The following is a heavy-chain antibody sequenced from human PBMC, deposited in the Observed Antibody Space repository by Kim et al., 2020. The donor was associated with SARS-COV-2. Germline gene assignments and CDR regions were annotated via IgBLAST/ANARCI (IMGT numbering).Heavy chain of an antibody. CDR3: AREETLRGLLWFGGRGAFDI. D-gene: IGHD3-10*01. CDR2: INPNSGGT. Sequence: ASVKVSCKASGYTFTGYYMHWVRQAPGQGLEWMGWINPNSGGTNYAQKFQGRVTMTRDTSISTAYMELSRLRSDDTAVYYCAREETLRGLLWFGGRGAFDIWGQGTMVTVSS. J-gene: IGHJ3*02. CDR1: GYTFTGYY. V-gene: IGHV1-2*02.